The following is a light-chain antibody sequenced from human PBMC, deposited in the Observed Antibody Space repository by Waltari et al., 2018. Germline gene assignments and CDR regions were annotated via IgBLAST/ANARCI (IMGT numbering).Light chain of an antibody. V-gene: IGKV4-1*01. CDR2: WAS. J-gene: IGKJ4*01. CDR3: QQYYSPPLT. CDR1: QTLLSSSNHKNA. Sequence: DIVMTQSPDSLAVSLGETATIHCQASQTLLSSSNHKNALAWYQQKPGHPPKLLIYWASTRTSGVPDRFSGRGSETDFTLTISRLQADDVAVYYCQQYYSPPLTFGGGTKVEIK.